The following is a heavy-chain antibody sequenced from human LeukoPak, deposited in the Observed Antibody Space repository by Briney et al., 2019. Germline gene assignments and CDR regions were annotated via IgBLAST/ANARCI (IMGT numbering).Heavy chain of an antibody. D-gene: IGHD6-13*01. V-gene: IGHV1-2*02. CDR3: ARVRSGYSSSWYSDY. CDR1: GYTFTGYY. CDR2: INPNSGGT. J-gene: IGHJ4*02. Sequence: GASVKVSCKASGYTFTGYYMHWVRQAPGQGLEWMGWINPNSGGTNYAQKFQGGVTMTRDTSISTAYMELSRLRSDDTAVYYCARVRSGYSSSWYSDYWGQGTLVTVSS.